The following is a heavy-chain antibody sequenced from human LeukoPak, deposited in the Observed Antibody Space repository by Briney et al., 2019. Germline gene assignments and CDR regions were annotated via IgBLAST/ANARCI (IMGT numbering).Heavy chain of an antibody. V-gene: IGHV4-39*07. D-gene: IGHD2-15*01. J-gene: IGHJ6*03. Sequence: SETLSLTCTVSGSSISNYYWGWIRQAPGKGLEWIGSIYYSGNTYYNSSLKSRVTISVDTSKNQFSLKLSSVTAADTAVYYCASVVRGYCSGGSCYSYYYYYMDVWGKGTTVTVSS. CDR3: ASVVRGYCSGGSCYSYYYYYMDV. CDR2: IYYSGNT. CDR1: GSSISNYY.